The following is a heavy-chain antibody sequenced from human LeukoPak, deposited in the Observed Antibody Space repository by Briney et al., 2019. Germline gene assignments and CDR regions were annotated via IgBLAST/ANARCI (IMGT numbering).Heavy chain of an antibody. Sequence: GESLKISCKGSGYSFTSYWIGWVRQMPGKGLEWMGIIYPGDSDTRYSPSFQGQVIISADKSISTAYLQWSSLKASDTAMYYCARMIYGSGSYYRWFDPWGQGTLVTVSS. J-gene: IGHJ5*02. V-gene: IGHV5-51*01. CDR1: GYSFTSYW. CDR2: IYPGDSDT. CDR3: ARMIYGSGSYYRWFDP. D-gene: IGHD3-10*01.